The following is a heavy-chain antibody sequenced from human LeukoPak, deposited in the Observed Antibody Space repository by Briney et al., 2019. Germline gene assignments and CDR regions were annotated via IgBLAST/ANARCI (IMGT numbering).Heavy chain of an antibody. CDR3: AKDINRWELLSIAY. D-gene: IGHD1-26*01. CDR1: GFTLDDYA. CDR2: ICWNSGSI. V-gene: IGHV3-9*01. Sequence: PGGSLRLSCAASGFTLDDYAMHWVRQAPGKGLEWVSGICWNSGSISYADSVKGRFTISRDNAKNSLYLQMNSLRAEDTALYYCAKDINRWELLSIAYSGQGTLVTVSS. J-gene: IGHJ4*02.